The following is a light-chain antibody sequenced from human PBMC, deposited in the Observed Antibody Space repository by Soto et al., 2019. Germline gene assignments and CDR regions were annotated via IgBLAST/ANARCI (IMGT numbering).Light chain of an antibody. V-gene: IGKV1-9*01. J-gene: IGKJ4*01. CDR2: AAS. CDR1: QGISSY. Sequence: DTQMTQSPSSLSASIGDRVTITCRASQGISSYLAWYQQSPGKAPKLLIYAASTLQSGVPSRFSGSGSGTDFTLTISSLQPEDFATYYCQQLNSYPLTFGGGTKVDIK. CDR3: QQLNSYPLT.